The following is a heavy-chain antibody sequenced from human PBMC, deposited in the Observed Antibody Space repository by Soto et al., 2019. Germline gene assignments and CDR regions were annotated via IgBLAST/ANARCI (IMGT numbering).Heavy chain of an antibody. Sequence: QVQLVQSGAEVKTPGASVKVSCKASGYTFTSYGISCVRQAPGQGLEWMGWISVYNGNTNYAQKLQGRVTMTTDTSTSTAYMELRSLRSDDTAVYYCARVGLRYYYDSSAWGWFDPWGQGTLVTVSS. J-gene: IGHJ5*02. V-gene: IGHV1-18*01. CDR2: ISVYNGNT. CDR3: ARVGLRYYYDSSAWGWFDP. D-gene: IGHD3-22*01. CDR1: GYTFTSYG.